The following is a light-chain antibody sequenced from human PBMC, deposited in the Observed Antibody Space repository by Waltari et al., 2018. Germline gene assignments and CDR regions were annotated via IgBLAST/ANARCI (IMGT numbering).Light chain of an antibody. Sequence: QSVVTQPPSASGTPGQSVTISCSGRRSNIGSNTVSRYQVLPGSAPKLLLHSTSHRPSGITDRFSGSKSGTSASLAISGLQFDDEADYYCAAWDGSLYGYVLGTGTKVTVL. V-gene: IGLV1-44*01. J-gene: IGLJ1*01. CDR1: RSNIGSNT. CDR3: AAWDGSLYGYV. CDR2: STS.